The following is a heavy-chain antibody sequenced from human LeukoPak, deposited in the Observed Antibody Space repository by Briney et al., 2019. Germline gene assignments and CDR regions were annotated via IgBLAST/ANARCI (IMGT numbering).Heavy chain of an antibody. CDR2: INHSGST. J-gene: IGHJ6*02. Sequence: SETLSLTCAVYGGSFSGYYWSWIRQPPGKGLEWIGEINHSGSTNYNPSLKSRVTISVDTSKNQFSLKLSSVTAADTAVYYCARAPARPPSYYGVDVWGQGTTVTVSS. CDR3: ARAPARPPSYYGVDV. V-gene: IGHV4-34*01. CDR1: GGSFSGYY.